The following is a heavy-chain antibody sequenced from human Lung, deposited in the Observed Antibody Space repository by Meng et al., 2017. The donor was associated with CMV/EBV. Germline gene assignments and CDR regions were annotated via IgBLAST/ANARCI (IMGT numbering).Heavy chain of an antibody. CDR3: ARGKQDAWELLAY. V-gene: IGHV4-4*02. CDR1: GVSIRSNIR. Sequence: QAQLQVSGPGLVQPSETRSVTFCVSGVSIRSNIRWTWVRQPPGKGLEWIGDIDDSGSTNYNPSLNSRISISLDKSKNHFSLKVNSVTAADTAVYYCARGKQDAWELLAYWGQGALVTVSS. CDR2: IDDSGST. J-gene: IGHJ4*02. D-gene: IGHD1-26*01.